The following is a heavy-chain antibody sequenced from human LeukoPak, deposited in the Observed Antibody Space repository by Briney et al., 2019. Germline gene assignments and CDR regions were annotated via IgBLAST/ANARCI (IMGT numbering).Heavy chain of an antibody. CDR2: ISYDGSNK. V-gene: IGHV3-30-3*01. J-gene: IGHJ4*02. Sequence: GRSLRLSCAASGFTFSSYAMHWVRQAPGKGLEWVAVISYDGSNKYYADSVKGRFTISRDNSKNTLYLQMNSLRAEDTAVYYCASHGKRITMVRGVVLNDYWGQGTLVTVSS. D-gene: IGHD3-10*01. CDR1: GFTFSSYA. CDR3: ASHGKRITMVRGVVLNDY.